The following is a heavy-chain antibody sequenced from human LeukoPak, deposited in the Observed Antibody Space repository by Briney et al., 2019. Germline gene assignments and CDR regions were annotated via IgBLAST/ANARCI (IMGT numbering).Heavy chain of an antibody. CDR1: GYSISSGYY. D-gene: IGHD1-1*01. CDR3: ARAIPEVHWNDANYYFDY. Sequence: SETLSLTCTVSGYSISSGYYWGWIRQPPGNGLEWIGSIYHSGSTYYNPSLKSRVTISVDTSKNQFSLKLSSVTAADTAVYYCARAIPEVHWNDANYYFDYWGQGTLVTVSS. V-gene: IGHV4-38-2*02. J-gene: IGHJ4*02. CDR2: IYHSGST.